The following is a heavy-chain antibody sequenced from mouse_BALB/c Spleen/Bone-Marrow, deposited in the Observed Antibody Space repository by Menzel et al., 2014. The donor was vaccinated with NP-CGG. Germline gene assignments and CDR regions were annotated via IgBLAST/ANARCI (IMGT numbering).Heavy chain of an antibody. D-gene: IGHD4-1*02. Sequence: EVNVVESGGDLEKPGGSLKLSCAASGFTFSSYGMSWVRQTPDKRLEWVATINNGGTYTYYPDSVKGRFTISRDNAKNTLYLQMSSLKSEDTAMYYCALNWDSAYWGQGTLVTVSA. CDR2: INNGGTYT. CDR3: ALNWDSAY. CDR1: GFTFSSYG. V-gene: IGHV5-6*01. J-gene: IGHJ3*01.